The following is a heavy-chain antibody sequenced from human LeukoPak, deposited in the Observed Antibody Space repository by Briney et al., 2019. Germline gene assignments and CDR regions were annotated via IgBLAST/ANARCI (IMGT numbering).Heavy chain of an antibody. D-gene: IGHD6-13*01. CDR1: GLTFSSYG. CDR3: AKDRRAAAGLWYFDL. CDR2: ISYDGSNK. V-gene: IGHV3-30*18. Sequence: PGRSLRLSCAASGLTFSSYGMHWVRQAPGKGLEWVAVISYDGSNKYYADSVKGRFTISRDNSKNTLYLQMNSLRDEDTAVYYCAKDRRAAAGLWYFDLWGRGTLVTVSS. J-gene: IGHJ2*01.